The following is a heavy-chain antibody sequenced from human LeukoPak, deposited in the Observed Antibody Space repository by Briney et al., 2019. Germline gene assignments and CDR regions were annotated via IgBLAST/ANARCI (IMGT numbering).Heavy chain of an antibody. V-gene: IGHV4-59*08. Sequence: SETLSLTCTVSGGSISSYYWSWIRQPPGKGLEWIGYIYYSGSTNYNPSLKSRVTISVDTSKNQFSLKLSSVTAADTAVYYCARQYSSSWCIDYWGQGTLVTVSS. CDR2: IYYSGST. CDR3: ARQYSSSWCIDY. D-gene: IGHD6-13*01. CDR1: GGSISSYY. J-gene: IGHJ4*02.